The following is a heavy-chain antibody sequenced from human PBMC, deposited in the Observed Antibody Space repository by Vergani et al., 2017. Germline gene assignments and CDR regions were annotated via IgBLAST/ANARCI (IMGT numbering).Heavy chain of an antibody. D-gene: IGHD3-3*01. CDR2: IYYSGST. Sequence: QVQLQESGPGLVKPSETLSLTCTVSGGSISSYYWSWIRQPPGQGLEWIGYIYYSGSTNYNPSLKSRVTISVDTSKNQFSLKLSSVTAADTAVYYCARDIYDFWSGIFDYWGQGTRVTVSS. CDR3: ARDIYDFWSGIFDY. CDR1: GGSISSYY. J-gene: IGHJ4*02. V-gene: IGHV4-59*01.